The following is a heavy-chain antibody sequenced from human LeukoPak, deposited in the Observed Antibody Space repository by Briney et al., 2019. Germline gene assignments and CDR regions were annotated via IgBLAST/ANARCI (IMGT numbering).Heavy chain of an antibody. CDR1: GYTFTSYG. CDR2: ISAYNGNT. CDR3: ARTRDGDYYDSSGPTGYFDY. J-gene: IGHJ4*02. Sequence: ASVKVSCKASGYTFTSYGISWVRQAPGQGLEWMGWISAYNGNTNYAQKVQGRVTMTTDTSTSTAYMELRSLRSDDTAVYYCARTRDGDYYDSSGPTGYFDYWGQGTLVTVSS. D-gene: IGHD3-22*01. V-gene: IGHV1-18*01.